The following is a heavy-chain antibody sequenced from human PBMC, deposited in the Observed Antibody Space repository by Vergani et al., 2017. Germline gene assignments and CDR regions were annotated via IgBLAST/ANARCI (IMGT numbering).Heavy chain of an antibody. J-gene: IGHJ3*02. D-gene: IGHD2-15*01. CDR1: GGSISSGGYY. Sequence: QVQLQESGPGLVKPSQTLSLTCTVSGGSISSGGYYWSWIGQHPGKGLEWIGYIYYSGSTYYNPSLKSRVTISVDTSKNQFSLKLSSVTAADTAVYYGAKGAVSLASNAFDIWGQGTMVTVSS. CDR2: IYYSGST. V-gene: IGHV4-31*03. CDR3: AKGAVSLASNAFDI.